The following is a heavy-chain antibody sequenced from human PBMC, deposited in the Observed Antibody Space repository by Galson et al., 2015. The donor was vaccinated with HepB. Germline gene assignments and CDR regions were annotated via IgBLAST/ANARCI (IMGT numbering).Heavy chain of an antibody. V-gene: IGHV4-39*01. CDR2: IYFTGAT. D-gene: IGHD2-2*02. J-gene: IGHJ5*02. CDR3: ARHQAINRYFDL. CDR1: GGSISSIGAY. Sequence: TLSLTCTVSGGSISSIGAYWGWIRQPPGKGLEWIGSIYFTGATYYNPSLTSRLTISVDTFKNQVSLRLNSVTAADTTIYYCARHQAINRYFDLWGQGTLVTVSS.